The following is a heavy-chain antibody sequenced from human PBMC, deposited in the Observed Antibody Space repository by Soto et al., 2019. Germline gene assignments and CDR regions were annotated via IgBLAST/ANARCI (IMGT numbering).Heavy chain of an antibody. V-gene: IGHV1-18*01. D-gene: IGHD3-10*01. J-gene: IGHJ4*02. CDR3: ARDRADYYGSGSQDY. CDR2: ISAYNGNT. CDR1: GYTFTSYG. Sequence: QVQLVQSGAEVKKPGASVKVSCKASGYTFTSYGISWVRQAPGQGLEWMGWISAYNGNTKYAQKLQGRVTMTTDPSASTAYMELRSLRSDDTAVYYCARDRADYYGSGSQDYWGQGTLVTVSS.